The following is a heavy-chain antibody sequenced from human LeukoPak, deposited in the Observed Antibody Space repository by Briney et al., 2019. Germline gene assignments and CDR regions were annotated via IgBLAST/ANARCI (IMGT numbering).Heavy chain of an antibody. CDR2: IWYDGSNK. CDR1: GFTFSNYG. J-gene: IGHJ4*02. D-gene: IGHD2-15*01. V-gene: IGHV3-33*01. CDR3: ARDLYCSGGSCYSLDY. Sequence: QPGRSLRLSCAASGFTFSNYGMHWVRQAPGKGLEWVAVIWYDGSNKYYADSVKGRFTMSRDNSKNSLYLQMNSLRAEDTAVYYCARDLYCSGGSCYSLDYWGQGTLVTVSS.